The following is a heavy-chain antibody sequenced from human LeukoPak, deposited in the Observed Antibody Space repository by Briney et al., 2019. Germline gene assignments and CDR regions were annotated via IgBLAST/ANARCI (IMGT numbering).Heavy chain of an antibody. V-gene: IGHV3-23*01. J-gene: IGHJ4*02. Sequence: GGSLRLSCAASGFTFRSYAMSWVSQAPGKGMGWDSAISGSGGSTYYADSVKGRFTLSRDNSKNTLYLQMNGLRAEDTAVYYCAKEVGYCSSTSCSPLGHWGQGTLVTVSS. CDR1: GFTFRSYA. D-gene: IGHD2-2*01. CDR2: ISGSGGST. CDR3: AKEVGYCSSTSCSPLGH.